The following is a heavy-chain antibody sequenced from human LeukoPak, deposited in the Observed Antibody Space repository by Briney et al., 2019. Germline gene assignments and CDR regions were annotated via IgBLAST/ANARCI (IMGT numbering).Heavy chain of an antibody. CDR3: VRDRTLGVRDGFILA. Sequence: GGSLRLSCAASGFTFSAYNMIWVRQAPGKGLEWLSYISGSSSAIYYADSVQVRFTISRDNAKNSLSLQMSSLRVEDTAVYYCVRDRTLGVRDGFILAWGQGTLVTVSS. V-gene: IGHV3-48*01. J-gene: IGHJ5*02. D-gene: IGHD5-24*01. CDR1: GFTFSAYN. CDR2: ISGSSSAI.